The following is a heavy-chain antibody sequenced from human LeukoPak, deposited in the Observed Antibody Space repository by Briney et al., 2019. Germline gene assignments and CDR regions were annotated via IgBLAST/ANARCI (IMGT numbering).Heavy chain of an antibody. CDR3: AKIAPWGAVTTTDGFDY. CDR2: ISDSGAAT. V-gene: IGHV3-23*01. Sequence: GGSLRLSCAASGFSFSNYAMSWVRQAPGKGLEWVSSISDSGAATYYADAVKGRFTISRDNSKNTLYLQLNSLGAEDTAVYYCAKIAPWGAVTTTDGFDYWGQGTLVTVSS. J-gene: IGHJ4*02. CDR1: GFSFSNYA. D-gene: IGHD4-17*01.